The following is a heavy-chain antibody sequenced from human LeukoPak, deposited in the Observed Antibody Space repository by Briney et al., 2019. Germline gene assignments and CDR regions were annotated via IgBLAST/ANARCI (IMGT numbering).Heavy chain of an antibody. CDR3: AREAPLRGFDY. CDR1: GDSSSSGNYF. J-gene: IGHJ4*02. D-gene: IGHD4-17*01. CDR2: IYYSGST. Sequence: SQTLSLTCTVSGDSSSSGNYFWNWIRQPPGKGLEWIGYIYYSGSTYYNPSLKSRVSISVDTSKNQFSLKLSSVTTADTAVYFCAREAPLRGFDYWGQGTLVTVSS. V-gene: IGHV4-30-4*08.